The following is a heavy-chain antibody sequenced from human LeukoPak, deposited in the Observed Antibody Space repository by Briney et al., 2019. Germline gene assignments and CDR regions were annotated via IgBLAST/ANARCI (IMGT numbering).Heavy chain of an antibody. CDR2: ISGSGGST. D-gene: IGHD6-6*01. Sequence: PGGSLRLSCAASGFTFSSYAMSWVRQAPGKGLEWVSAISGSGGSTYYADSVKGRFTISRDNSKNTLYLQMNSLRAEDTAVYYCAKDSSSPRGVNWFDPWGQGTLVTVSS. CDR1: GFTFSSYA. J-gene: IGHJ5*02. V-gene: IGHV3-23*01. CDR3: AKDSSSPRGVNWFDP.